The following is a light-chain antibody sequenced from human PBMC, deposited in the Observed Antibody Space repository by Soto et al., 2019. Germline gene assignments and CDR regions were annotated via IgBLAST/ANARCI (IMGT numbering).Light chain of an antibody. CDR3: QQYGNLWT. Sequence: DIQLTQSPSTLSASVGDRVTISCRASQSINNYLAWYQQKPGKAPKLLIYKASTLESGVPSTFSGRGSGTEFSLTISSLQPDDFATYYCQQYGNLWTFGQGTKVEIK. CDR2: KAS. J-gene: IGKJ1*01. CDR1: QSINNY. V-gene: IGKV1-5*03.